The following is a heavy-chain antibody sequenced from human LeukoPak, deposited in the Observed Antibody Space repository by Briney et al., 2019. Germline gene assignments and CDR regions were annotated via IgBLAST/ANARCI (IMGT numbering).Heavy chain of an antibody. CDR3: TSSRSSNWFDL. V-gene: IGHV3-74*01. CDR2: IDSGGTST. Sequence: GGSLRLSCAAPGFSSYWMHWVRQAPGKGLVWVSRIDSGGTSTSYADSVKGRFTISRDTAKNTLYLQMNSLRAEDTAVYYCTSSRSSNWFDLWGQGTLVTVSS. J-gene: IGHJ5*02. D-gene: IGHD6-13*01. CDR1: GFSSYW.